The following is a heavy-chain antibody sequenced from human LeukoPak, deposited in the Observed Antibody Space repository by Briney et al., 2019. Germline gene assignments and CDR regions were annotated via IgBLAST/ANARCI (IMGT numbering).Heavy chain of an antibody. CDR1: GFTFDDYA. J-gene: IGHJ3*02. CDR3: AREVPGARNAFDI. V-gene: IGHV3-7*01. D-gene: IGHD2-2*01. Sequence: GRSLRLSCAASGFTFDDYAMHWVRQVPGKGLEWVANIKEDGRKQYYGNSVKGRFIISRDNAKNSLFLQMNSLRAEDTAVYYCAREVPGARNAFDIWGQGTMVTVSS. CDR2: IKEDGRKQ.